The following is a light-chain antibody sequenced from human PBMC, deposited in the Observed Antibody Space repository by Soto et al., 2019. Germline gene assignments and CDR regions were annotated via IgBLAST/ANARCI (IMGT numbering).Light chain of an antibody. Sequence: EIVLTQSPGTLSLSPGERATLSCRASQSVSSSYLAWSQQKPGQAPRLLIYGASSRATGIPDTFSGSGSGTDFTLTISRLEPEDFAVFYCQQYCSSTMYTFGQGTKVDIK. J-gene: IGKJ2*01. V-gene: IGKV3-20*01. CDR3: QQYCSSTMYT. CDR2: GAS. CDR1: QSVSSSY.